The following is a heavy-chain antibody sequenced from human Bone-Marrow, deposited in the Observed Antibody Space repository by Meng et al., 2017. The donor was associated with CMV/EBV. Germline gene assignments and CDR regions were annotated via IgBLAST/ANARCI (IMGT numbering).Heavy chain of an antibody. V-gene: IGHV4-34*01. Sequence: YGGYFSGDYWSWIRQPPGKGLEWIGKINHSGSTNYNPSLKSRVTISVDTSKNQFSLKLSSVTAADTAVYYCARGLRCSSTSCYRFDPWGQGTLVTVSS. J-gene: IGHJ5*02. CDR2: INHSGST. D-gene: IGHD2-2*01. CDR1: GGYFSGDY. CDR3: ARGLRCSSTSCYRFDP.